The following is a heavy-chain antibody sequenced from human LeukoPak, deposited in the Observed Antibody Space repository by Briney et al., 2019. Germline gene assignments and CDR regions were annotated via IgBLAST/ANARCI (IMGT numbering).Heavy chain of an antibody. J-gene: IGHJ3*02. CDR2: IKEDGSEK. D-gene: IGHD4-17*01. Sequence: GGSLRLSCAASGFMFSSYWMSWVRQAPGKGLEWVADIKEDGSEKSYVDSVKGRFTISRDNAKNSLYLQMNSLRAEDTAVYYCARVRYFLNGDSDAFDIWGQGTMVTVSS. V-gene: IGHV3-7*01. CDR3: ARVRYFLNGDSDAFDI. CDR1: GFMFSSYW.